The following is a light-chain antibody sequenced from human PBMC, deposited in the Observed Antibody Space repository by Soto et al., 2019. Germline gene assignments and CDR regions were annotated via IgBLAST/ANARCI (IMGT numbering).Light chain of an antibody. CDR2: DVN. J-gene: IGLJ2*01. CDR3: SSYTVTNTQV. V-gene: IGLV2-14*01. Sequence: QSALTQPASVSGFPGQSITISCTGTSSDIGLYDYVCWYQQHPGKAPKLIIYDVNIRPSGISYRFSGSKSGNTASLTVSGLQAEDEADYYCSSYTVTNTQVFGGGTKVTVL. CDR1: SSDIGLYDY.